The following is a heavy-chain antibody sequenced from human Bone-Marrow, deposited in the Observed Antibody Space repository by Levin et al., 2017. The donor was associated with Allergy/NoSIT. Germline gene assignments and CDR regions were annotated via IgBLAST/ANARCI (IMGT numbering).Heavy chain of an antibody. CDR2: INPNSGAT. Sequence: EASVKVSCKASGYTFTDFYIHWVRQAPGQGLEWMGRINPNSGATTYAQKFRGRVPLTRDTSISTAYMELTGLRSDDTAVYYCARDGATWYDFWSGYSRDPNWFDPWGQGTLVTVSS. V-gene: IGHV1-2*06. D-gene: IGHD3-3*01. J-gene: IGHJ5*02. CDR3: ARDGATWYDFWSGYSRDPNWFDP. CDR1: GYTFTDFY.